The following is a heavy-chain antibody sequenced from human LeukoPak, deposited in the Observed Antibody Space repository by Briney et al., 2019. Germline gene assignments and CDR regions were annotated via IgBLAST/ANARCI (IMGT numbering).Heavy chain of an antibody. D-gene: IGHD5-12*01. V-gene: IGHV4-59*01. CDR1: AGSISSYY. CDR2: IYYSGSS. CDR3: ARDRGDGYDYFWDY. J-gene: IGHJ4*02. Sequence: SETLSLTCTVSAGSISSYYWSWIRQPPGKGLEWIGYIYYSGSSNYNPSLKSRVTISVETSKNQFSLKLSSVTAADTAVYYCARDRGDGYDYFWDYWGQGTLVTVSS.